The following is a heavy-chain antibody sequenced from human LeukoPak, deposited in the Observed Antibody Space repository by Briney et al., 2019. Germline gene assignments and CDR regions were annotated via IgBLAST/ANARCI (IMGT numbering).Heavy chain of an antibody. Sequence: PGGSLRLSCKVSGITVSSNYMSWVRQAPGKGLEWVSVIYSGGSTYYADSVKGRFTISRDNSKNTLYLQMNSLRAEDTVVYYCARGSGSYPSHYFDYWGQGTLVTVSS. CDR3: ARGSGSYPSHYFDY. V-gene: IGHV3-53*01. D-gene: IGHD1-14*01. CDR2: IYSGGST. CDR1: GITVSSNY. J-gene: IGHJ4*02.